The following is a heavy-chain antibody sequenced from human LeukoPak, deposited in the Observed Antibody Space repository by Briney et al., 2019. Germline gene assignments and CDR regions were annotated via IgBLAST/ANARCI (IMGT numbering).Heavy chain of an antibody. CDR1: GCTFTSYA. CDR2: INAGNGNT. V-gene: IGHV1-3*01. D-gene: IGHD6-13*01. CDR3: ARDARRGYSSSWYYFDY. Sequence: ASVKVSCKASGCTFTSYAMHWVRQAPGQRVEWMGWINAGNGNTKYSQKFQGRVTITRDTSASTAYMELSSLRSEDTAVYYCARDARRGYSSSWYYFDYWGQGTLVTVSS. J-gene: IGHJ4*02.